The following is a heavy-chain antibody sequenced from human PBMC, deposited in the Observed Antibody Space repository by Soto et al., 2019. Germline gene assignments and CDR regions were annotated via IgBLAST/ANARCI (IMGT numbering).Heavy chain of an antibody. CDR1: GGSVSSNSYS. Sequence: SETLSLTCTVSGGSVSSNSYSWGWIRQSPGKGLEWIATIYSTDKTYYNPSLLSRVTISVDTSMNELSLRLSSVTAADTAVYYCARRYGSAFDIWGQGTMVT. J-gene: IGHJ3*02. V-gene: IGHV4-39*01. D-gene: IGHD1-26*01. CDR3: ARRYGSAFDI. CDR2: IYSTDKT.